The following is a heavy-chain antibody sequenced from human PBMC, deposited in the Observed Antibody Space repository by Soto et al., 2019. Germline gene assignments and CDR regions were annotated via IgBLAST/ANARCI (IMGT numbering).Heavy chain of an antibody. CDR1: GGSISSYY. CDR2: IYYSGST. Sequence: SETLSLTCTVPGGSISSYYWSWIRQPPGKGLEWIGYIYYSGSTNYNPSLKSRVTISVDTSKNQFSLKLSSVTAADTAVYYCARYDGDSWFDPWGQGTLVTVSS. D-gene: IGHD1-1*01. J-gene: IGHJ5*02. V-gene: IGHV4-59*01. CDR3: ARYDGDSWFDP.